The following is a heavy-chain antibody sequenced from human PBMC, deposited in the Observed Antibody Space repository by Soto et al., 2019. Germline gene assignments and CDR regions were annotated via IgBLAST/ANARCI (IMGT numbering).Heavy chain of an antibody. J-gene: IGHJ4*02. CDR2: IYHSGTS. D-gene: IGHD2-2*01. Sequence: SETLSLTCAVSGGSISSGGYSWSWIRQPPGKGLEWIGYIYHSGTSFYNPSLKSRVTISVDGSKNQFSLKVKSVTAADTAVYYCARGRLVPAVNFDYWGRGTLVTVSS. V-gene: IGHV4-30-2*01. CDR3: ARGRLVPAVNFDY. CDR1: GGSISSGGYS.